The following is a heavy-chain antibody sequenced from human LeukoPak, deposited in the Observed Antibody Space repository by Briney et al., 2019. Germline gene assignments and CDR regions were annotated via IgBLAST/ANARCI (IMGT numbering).Heavy chain of an antibody. J-gene: IGHJ3*02. V-gene: IGHV3-48*02. Sequence: PGGSLRLSCAASGFTLSSYSMNWVRQAPGKGLECVSYISSDSSTTNYADSVKGRFTISRDNAKNSLFLQMNSLRDEDTAVYYCARDYRYAFDIWGQGTMVTVSS. CDR3: ARDYRYAFDI. CDR2: ISSDSSTT. CDR1: GFTLSSYS.